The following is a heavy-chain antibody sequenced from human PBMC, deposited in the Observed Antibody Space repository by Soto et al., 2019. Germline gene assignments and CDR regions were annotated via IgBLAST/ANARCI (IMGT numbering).Heavy chain of an antibody. CDR3: ARGYDSRGYYYNGLDY. D-gene: IGHD3-22*01. V-gene: IGHV1-3*01. J-gene: IGHJ4*02. Sequence: QVQLVQSGAGVKMPGASMRVSCKASGYTFTTYAIPWVRQAPGQRLEWMGWINVGDGDAKYPQKFQGRVTITRDTSASIVYMGLTSLRSEDTAVYYCARGYDSRGYYYNGLDYWGQGTLVTVTS. CDR1: GYTFTTYA. CDR2: INVGDGDA.